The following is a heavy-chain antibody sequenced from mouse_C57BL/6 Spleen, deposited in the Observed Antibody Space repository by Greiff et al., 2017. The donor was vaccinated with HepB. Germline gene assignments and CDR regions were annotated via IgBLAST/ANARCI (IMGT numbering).Heavy chain of an antibody. V-gene: IGHV1-80*01. CDR2: IYPGDGDT. CDR1: GYAFSSYW. J-gene: IGHJ4*01. CDR3: ARRPAMDY. Sequence: VQRVESGAELVKPGASVKISCKASGYAFSSYWMNWVKQRPGKGLEWIGQIYPGDGDTNYNGKFKGKATLTADKSSSTAYMQLSSLTSEDSAVYFCARRPAMDYWGQGTSVTVSS.